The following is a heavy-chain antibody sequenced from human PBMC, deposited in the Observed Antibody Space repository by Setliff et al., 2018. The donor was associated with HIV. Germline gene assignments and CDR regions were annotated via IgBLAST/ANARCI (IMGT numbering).Heavy chain of an antibody. V-gene: IGHV1-18*01. Sequence: ASVKVSCKASGYSFINYGISWVRQAPGQELEWMGWISAYTGHTDYASRLLGRVTLTTDTSTSTAYMELRSLSSDDTAVYFCARARLQGIVTAVGPRDNCLDPWGQGTRVTVSS. CDR1: GYSFINYG. CDR2: ISAYTGHT. J-gene: IGHJ5*02. CDR3: ARARLQGIVTAVGPRDNCLDP. D-gene: IGHD3-9*01.